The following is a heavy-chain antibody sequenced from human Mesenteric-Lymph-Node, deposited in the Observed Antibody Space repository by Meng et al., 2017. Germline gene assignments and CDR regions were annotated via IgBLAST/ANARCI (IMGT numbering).Heavy chain of an antibody. Sequence: TLSLTCTVSGGSISSGGYYWSWIRQHPGKGLEWIGYIYYSGSTYYNPSLKSRVTISVDTSKNQFSLKLSSVTAADTAVYYCARLGQWLVHAFDIWGQGTMVTVSS. CDR1: GGSISSGGYY. V-gene: IGHV4-31*03. J-gene: IGHJ3*02. CDR3: ARLGQWLVHAFDI. D-gene: IGHD6-19*01. CDR2: IYYSGST.